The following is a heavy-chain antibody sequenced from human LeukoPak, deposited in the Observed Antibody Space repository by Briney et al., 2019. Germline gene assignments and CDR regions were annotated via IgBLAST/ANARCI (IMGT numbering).Heavy chain of an antibody. CDR3: AKAPRGRRYTLTGSYFDYFDY. D-gene: IGHD3-10*01. CDR2: ISGSGGST. J-gene: IGHJ4*02. V-gene: IGHV3-23*01. Sequence: GGSLRLSCAASGFTFSSYAMSWVRQAPGKGLKWVSAISGSGGSTYYADSVKGRFTISRDNSKNTLYLQMNSLRAEDTAVYYCAKAPRGRRYTLTGSYFDYFDYWGQGTLVTVSS. CDR1: GFTFSSYA.